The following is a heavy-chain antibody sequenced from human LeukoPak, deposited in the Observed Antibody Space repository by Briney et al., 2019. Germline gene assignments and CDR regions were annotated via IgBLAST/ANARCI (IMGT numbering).Heavy chain of an antibody. CDR1: GVSISSYY. D-gene: IGHD6-13*01. CDR2: IYYSGST. J-gene: IGHJ3*02. CDR3: ARGGSSCSRGDAFDI. Sequence: SGTLCLSCAVSGVSISSYYWSWIRQAPGKGLEWVGYIYYSGSTNYNPSLKSRVTISGDNSKNQLSLQLSCVTAADTAVYYCARGGSSCSRGDAFDIWGQGTMVPVSS. V-gene: IGHV4-59*01.